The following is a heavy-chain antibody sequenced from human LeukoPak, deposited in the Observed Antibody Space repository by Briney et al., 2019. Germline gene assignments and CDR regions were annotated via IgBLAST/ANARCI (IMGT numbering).Heavy chain of an antibody. Sequence: IYYSGSTYYNPSLKSRVTISVDTSKNQFSLKLSSVTAADTAVYYCARRELTYYYYGMDVWGQGTTVXX. CDR3: ARRELTYYYYGMDV. V-gene: IGHV4-30-4*01. CDR2: IYYSGST. D-gene: IGHD1-26*01. J-gene: IGHJ6*02.